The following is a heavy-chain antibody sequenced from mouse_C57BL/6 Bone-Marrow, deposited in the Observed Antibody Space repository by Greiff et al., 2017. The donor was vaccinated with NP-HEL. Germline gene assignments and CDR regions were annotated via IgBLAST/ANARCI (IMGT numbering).Heavy chain of an antibody. CDR3: ATPAY. Sequence: EVNLVESGGDLVKPGGSLKLSCAASGFTFSSYGMSWVRQTPDKRLEWVATISSGGSYTYYPDSVKGRFTISRDNAKNTLYLQMSSLKSEDTAMYYCATPAYWGQGTLVTVSA. J-gene: IGHJ3*01. V-gene: IGHV5-6*01. CDR2: ISSGGSYT. CDR1: GFTFSSYG.